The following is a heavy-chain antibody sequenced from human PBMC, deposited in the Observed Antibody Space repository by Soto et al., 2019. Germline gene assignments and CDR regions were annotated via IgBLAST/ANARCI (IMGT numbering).Heavy chain of an antibody. CDR1: GFTFSSYD. D-gene: IGHD4-4*01. Sequence: QVQLVESGGGVVQPGRSLRLSCAASGFTFSSYDMHWVRQAPGKGLEWVAVIWYDGSNKYYADSVKGRFTISRDNSKNTLYLQMNSLRAEDTAVYYCARDSTVTIHYGMDVWGQGTTVTVSS. CDR2: IWYDGSNK. CDR3: ARDSTVTIHYGMDV. J-gene: IGHJ6*02. V-gene: IGHV3-33*01.